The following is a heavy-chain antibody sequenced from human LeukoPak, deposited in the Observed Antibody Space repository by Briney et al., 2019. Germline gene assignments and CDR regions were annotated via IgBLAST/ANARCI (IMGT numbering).Heavy chain of an antibody. D-gene: IGHD2-21*02. V-gene: IGHV3-23*01. CDR1: GFTFSSYA. CDR2: ISGSGGST. CDR3: ARGDPENYYYYYMDV. J-gene: IGHJ6*03. Sequence: PTGGSLRLSCAASGFTFSSYAMSWVRQAPGKGLEWVSAISGSGGSTYYADSMKGRFTISRDNAKNSLYLQMNSLRAEDTAVYYCARGDPENYYYYYMDVWGKGTTVTVSS.